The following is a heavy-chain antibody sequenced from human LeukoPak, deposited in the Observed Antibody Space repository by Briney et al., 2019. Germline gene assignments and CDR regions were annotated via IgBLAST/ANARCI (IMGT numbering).Heavy chain of an antibody. CDR1: GFTFSSYA. J-gene: IGHJ4*02. Sequence: GGSLRLSCAASGFTFSSYAMSWVRQAPGKGLEWVSSIHSSGGTTNHADSVKGRFTISRDNSKNTLYLQMNSLRAEDTAVYYCARAPTVTTLVVNNWGQGTLVTAPS. CDR2: IHSSGGTT. CDR3: ARAPTVTTLVVNN. D-gene: IGHD4-17*01. V-gene: IGHV3-23*05.